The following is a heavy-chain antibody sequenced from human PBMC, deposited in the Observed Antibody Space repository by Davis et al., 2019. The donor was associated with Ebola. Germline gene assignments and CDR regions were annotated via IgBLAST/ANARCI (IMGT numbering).Heavy chain of an antibody. D-gene: IGHD6-19*01. CDR1: GGSISSYY. CDR3: ARERIKTGISVRGGMDV. V-gene: IGHV4-59*01. J-gene: IGHJ6*02. CDR2: IYYSGST. Sequence: MPGGSLRLSCTVSGGSISSYYWSWIRQPPGKGLEWIGYIYYSGSTNYNPSLKSRVTISVDTSKNQFSLKLSSVTAADTAIYYCARERIKTGISVRGGMDVWGQGTTVNVSS.